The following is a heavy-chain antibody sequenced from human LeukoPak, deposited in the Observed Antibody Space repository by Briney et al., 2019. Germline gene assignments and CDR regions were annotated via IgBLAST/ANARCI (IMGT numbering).Heavy chain of an antibody. D-gene: IGHD3-3*01. V-gene: IGHV1-24*01. Sequence: ASVKVSCKVSGYTLIELSMHWVRQAPGKGIERMGGCDPEYGETIYAQKFQGRVTMTEDTSTDTAYMELSSLRSEDTAVYYCGTLGRSIQPRYDSPSWFDPWGQGTLVTVSS. CDR3: GTLGRSIQPRYDSPSWFDP. CDR2: CDPEYGET. CDR1: GYTLIELS. J-gene: IGHJ5*02.